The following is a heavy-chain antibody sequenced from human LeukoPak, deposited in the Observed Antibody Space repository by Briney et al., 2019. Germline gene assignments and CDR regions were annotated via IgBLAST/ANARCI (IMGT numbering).Heavy chain of an antibody. CDR2: ISADAVDT. J-gene: IGHJ5*02. D-gene: IGHD2-8*02. CDR1: GFTFSNHA. V-gene: IGHV3-23*01. CDR3: AKDVWWSVS. Sequence: GGSLRLSCVASGFTFSNHAMTWVRQAPGKGLGWVSAISADAVDTFYAPSVKGRFTISRDNSKNTMYLQINSLRAEDTAIYYCAKDVWWSVSWGQGTLVTVSS.